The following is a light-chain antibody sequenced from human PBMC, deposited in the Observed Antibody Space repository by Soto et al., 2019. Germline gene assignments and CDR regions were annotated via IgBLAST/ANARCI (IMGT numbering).Light chain of an antibody. CDR1: SSDVGGYNY. CDR2: DVS. Sequence: QSALTQPRSVXGXXXXXXXISCTGTSSDVGGYNYVSWYQQHPGKAPKLMIYDVSKRPSGVPDRFSGSKSGNTASLTISGLQAEDEADYYCCSYAGSYTLFGGGTQLTVL. J-gene: IGLJ2*01. V-gene: IGLV2-11*01. CDR3: CSYAGSYTL.